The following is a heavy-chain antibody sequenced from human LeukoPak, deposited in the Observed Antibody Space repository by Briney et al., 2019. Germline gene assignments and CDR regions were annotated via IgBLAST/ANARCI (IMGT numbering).Heavy chain of an antibody. CDR1: GFTFSSYS. D-gene: IGHD2-15*01. J-gene: IGHJ4*02. V-gene: IGHV3-21*01. CDR3: ARAYCSGGSCYFDY. Sequence: PGGSLRLSCAASGFTFSSYSMNWVRQAPGKGLEWVSSISSSSSYIYYADSVKGRFTISRDNAKNSLYLQMNSLRAEDTAVYYCARAYCSGGSCYFDYWGQGTLVIVSS. CDR2: ISSSSSYI.